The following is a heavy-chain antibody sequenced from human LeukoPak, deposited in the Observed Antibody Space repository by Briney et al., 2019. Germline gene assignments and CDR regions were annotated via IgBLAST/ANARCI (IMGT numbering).Heavy chain of an antibody. CDR2: MNPNSGNT. J-gene: IGHJ4*02. V-gene: IGHV1-8*01. Sequence: ASVKVSCKASGYTFTSYDINWLRQATGQGLEWTGWMNPNSGNTGYAQKFQGRVTMTRNTSMSTAYMELSSLRSEDTAVYYCAIRTPVDIVATLGERVKKGLDYWGQGTLVTVSS. CDR3: AIRTPVDIVATLGERVKKGLDY. D-gene: IGHD5-12*01. CDR1: GYTFTSYD.